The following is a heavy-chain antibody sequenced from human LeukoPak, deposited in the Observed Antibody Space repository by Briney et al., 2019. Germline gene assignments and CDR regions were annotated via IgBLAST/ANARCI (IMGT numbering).Heavy chain of an antibody. V-gene: IGHV3-23*01. D-gene: IGHD2-21*02. J-gene: IGHJ4*02. CDR2: ISGSGGSA. CDR1: GFSFSSHT. CDR3: ARDSGGGGDDY. Sequence: GGSLRLSCAGSGFSFSSHTMHWVRQAPGRGLQWVSVISGSGGSAYYADSVKGRFTISRDNSKDTLYLQMNSLRAEDTAVYYCARDSGGGGDDYWGQGTLVTVSS.